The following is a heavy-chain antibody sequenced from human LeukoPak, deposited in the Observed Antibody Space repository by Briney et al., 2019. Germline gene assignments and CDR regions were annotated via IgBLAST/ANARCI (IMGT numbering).Heavy chain of an antibody. D-gene: IGHD1-26*01. J-gene: IGHJ5*02. V-gene: IGHV1-46*01. CDR3: ARDPMPRSGSYGVGWFDP. CDR1: GYSFTSYY. Sequence: ASVKVSCKASGYSFTSYYMHWVRQAPGQGLEWMGIINPSGGSTSYAQKFQGRVTMTRDMSTSTVYMELSSLRSDDTAVYYCARDPMPRSGSYGVGWFDPWGRGTLVTVSS. CDR2: INPSGGST.